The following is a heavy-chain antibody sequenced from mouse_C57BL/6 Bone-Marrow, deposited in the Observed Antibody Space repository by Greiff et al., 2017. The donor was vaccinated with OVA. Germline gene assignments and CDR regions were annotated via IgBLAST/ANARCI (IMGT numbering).Heavy chain of an antibody. CDR2: IDPSDSYT. CDR1: GYTFTSYW. Sequence: VKLQQPGAELVMPGASVKLSCKASGYTFTSYWMHWVKQRPGQGLEWIGEIDPSDSYTNYNQKFKGKSTLTVDNSSSTAYMQLSSLTSEDSAVYYCARSDGYFAWFAYWGQGTLVTVSA. V-gene: IGHV1-69*01. D-gene: IGHD2-3*01. CDR3: ARSDGYFAWFAY. J-gene: IGHJ3*01.